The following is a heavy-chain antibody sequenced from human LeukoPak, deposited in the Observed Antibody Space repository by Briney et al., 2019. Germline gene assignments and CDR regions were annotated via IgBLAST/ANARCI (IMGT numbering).Heavy chain of an antibody. CDR1: GYTFTSYG. J-gene: IGHJ3*02. Sequence: ASVKVSCKASGYTFTSYGISWVRQAPGQGLEWMGWISAYNGNTNYAQKLQGRVTMTTDTSTSTAYMELRSLRSDDPAVYYCARDHPLWSMCCFRDAFDIWGQGTMVTVSS. V-gene: IGHV1-18*01. D-gene: IGHD2-15*01. CDR2: ISAYNGNT. CDR3: ARDHPLWSMCCFRDAFDI.